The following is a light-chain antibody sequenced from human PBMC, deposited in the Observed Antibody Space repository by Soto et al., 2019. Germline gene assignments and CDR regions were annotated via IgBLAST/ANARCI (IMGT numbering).Light chain of an antibody. V-gene: IGKV3-15*01. Sequence: DIVMTQSPATLSVSPGDGATLSCWASQTVRTHLAWYQQKPGQAPRLLISAASTRAVGVPTRFSGRGSGTEFTLTISSLQSEDFAVYYCQQYKNWPPTFGQGTRLEI. CDR1: QTVRTH. CDR2: AAS. CDR3: QQYKNWPPT. J-gene: IGKJ5*01.